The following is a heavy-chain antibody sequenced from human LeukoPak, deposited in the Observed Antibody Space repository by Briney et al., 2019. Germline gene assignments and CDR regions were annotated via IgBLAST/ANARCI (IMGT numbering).Heavy chain of an antibody. J-gene: IGHJ4*02. CDR1: GFTFSSYW. D-gene: IGHD2-15*01. CDR2: INEDGSEK. Sequence: GGSLRLSCAASGFTFSSYWMTRVRQAPGKGLEWVANINEDGSEKHYVDSVKGRFTVSRDNAENSLYLQMNSLGAEDTAVYFCERDGGIRDDYWGQGTLVTVSS. V-gene: IGHV3-7*03. CDR3: ERDGGIRDDY.